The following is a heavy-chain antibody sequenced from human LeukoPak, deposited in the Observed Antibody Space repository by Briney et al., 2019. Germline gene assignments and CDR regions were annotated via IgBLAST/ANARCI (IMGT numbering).Heavy chain of an antibody. V-gene: IGHV3-23*01. J-gene: IGHJ4*02. CDR3: AKVGDGLIAPDY. D-gene: IGHD3-16*01. Sequence: PGGSLRLSCAASGFTFSSYAMSWVRQAPEKGLEWVSAISGSGGSTYYADSVKGRFTISRDNSKNTLYLQMNSLRAEDTAVYYCAKVGDGLIAPDYWGQGTLVTVSS. CDR2: ISGSGGST. CDR1: GFTFSSYA.